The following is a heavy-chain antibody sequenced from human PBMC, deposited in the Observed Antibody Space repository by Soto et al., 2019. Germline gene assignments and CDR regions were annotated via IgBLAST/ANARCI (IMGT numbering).Heavy chain of an antibody. CDR2: IYYTGST. D-gene: IGHD6-13*01. Sequence: SETLSLTCTVSSGSISTYYWSWIRQPPGKGLEWIGYIYYTGSTNYNPSLKTRVAISVDTSKNQFSLKLSSVTAADTVVYYCAILTHSSSWYKSGELQHQNWFDPWGQGTLVTVSS. J-gene: IGHJ5*02. CDR3: AILTHSSSWYKSGELQHQNWFDP. CDR1: SGSISTYY. V-gene: IGHV4-59*01.